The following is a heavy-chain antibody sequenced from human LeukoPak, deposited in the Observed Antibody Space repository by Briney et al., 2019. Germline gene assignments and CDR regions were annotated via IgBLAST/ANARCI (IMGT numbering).Heavy chain of an antibody. CDR2: IKQDGSEK. Sequence: GGSLRLSCAASGFTFSSYWMSWVRQAPGKGLEWVANIKQDGSEKYYVDSVKGRFTISRDNAKNSLYLQMNSLRADDTAVYYCAVVDSSGYSPFDCWGQGTLVTVSS. V-gene: IGHV3-7*01. CDR1: GFTFSSYW. CDR3: AVVDSSGYSPFDC. D-gene: IGHD3-22*01. J-gene: IGHJ4*02.